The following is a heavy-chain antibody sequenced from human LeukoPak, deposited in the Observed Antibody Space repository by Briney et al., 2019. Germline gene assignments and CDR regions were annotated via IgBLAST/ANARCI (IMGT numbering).Heavy chain of an antibody. D-gene: IGHD2-8*02. V-gene: IGHV3-23*01. CDR2: ISGSGGST. Sequence: GGSLRLSCAASGFTFSSYAMSWVRQAPGKGLEWVSAISGSGGSTYYADSVKGRFTISRDNAKNSLYLQMNSLRAEDTAVYYCARGRPRFTGYYFDYWGQGTLVTVSS. J-gene: IGHJ4*02. CDR1: GFTFSSYA. CDR3: ARGRPRFTGYYFDY.